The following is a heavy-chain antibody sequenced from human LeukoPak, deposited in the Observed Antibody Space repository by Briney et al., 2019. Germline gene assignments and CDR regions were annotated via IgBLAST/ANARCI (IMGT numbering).Heavy chain of an antibody. Sequence: GGSLRLSCAASGFTFDLYAMHWVRQAPGRGLEWVAVMPYDGSNKYYADSVKGRFTISRDNSQNTLHLQMSSLRVADTAVYYCARDQVQLCSSGSCYVIDNWGPGTLVAVSS. CDR3: ARDQVQLCSSGSCYVIDN. CDR2: MPYDGSNK. CDR1: GFTFDLYA. V-gene: IGHV3-30*04. J-gene: IGHJ4*02. D-gene: IGHD2-15*01.